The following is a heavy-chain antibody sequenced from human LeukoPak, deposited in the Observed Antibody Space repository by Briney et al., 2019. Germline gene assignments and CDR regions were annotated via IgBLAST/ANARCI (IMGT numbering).Heavy chain of an antibody. Sequence: GGSLGLSCAASGFTFSDYYMSWIRQAPGKGLEWVSYISSSGSTIYYVDSVKGRFTISRDNAKNSLYLQMNSLTAEDTAVYYCARDQAVVTAMNAFDIWGQGTMVTVSS. CDR2: ISSSGSTI. CDR3: ARDQAVVTAMNAFDI. J-gene: IGHJ3*02. D-gene: IGHD2-21*02. CDR1: GFTFSDYY. V-gene: IGHV3-11*04.